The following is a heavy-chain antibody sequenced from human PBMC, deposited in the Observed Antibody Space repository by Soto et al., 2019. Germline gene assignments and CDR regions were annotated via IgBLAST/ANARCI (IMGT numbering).Heavy chain of an antibody. CDR1: SYSISGGFY. Sequence: SETLSLTCAVSSYSISGGFYWAWIRQPPGKGLEWIGNIYHSGSAHYNPPLKSRVTMSVDTSKNNFSLRLTSVTAADTAVYYCVIVPISEYCFDPWCQGLLVTVS. V-gene: IGHV4-38-2*01. J-gene: IGHJ5*02. D-gene: IGHD3-3*01. CDR3: VIVPISEYCFDP. CDR2: IYHSGSA.